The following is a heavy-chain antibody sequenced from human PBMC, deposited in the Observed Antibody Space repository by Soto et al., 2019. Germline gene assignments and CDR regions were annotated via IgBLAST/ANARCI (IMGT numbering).Heavy chain of an antibody. Sequence: SETLSLTCAVYGGSFSGYYWSWIRQPPGKGLEWIGEINHSGSTNYNPSLKSRVTISVDTSKNQFSLKLSSVTAADTAVYYCARDKHYCSGGSCYSWFDPWGQGTLVTVSS. D-gene: IGHD2-15*01. J-gene: IGHJ5*02. CDR2: INHSGST. CDR1: GGSFSGYY. V-gene: IGHV4-34*01. CDR3: ARDKHYCSGGSCYSWFDP.